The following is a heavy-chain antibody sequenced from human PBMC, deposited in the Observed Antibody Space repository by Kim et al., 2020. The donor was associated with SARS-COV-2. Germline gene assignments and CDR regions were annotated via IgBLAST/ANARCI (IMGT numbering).Heavy chain of an antibody. D-gene: IGHD6-19*01. J-gene: IGHJ5*02. V-gene: IGHV7-4-1*02. Sequence: ASVKVSCKASGYTFTSYAMNWVRQAPGQGLEWMGWINTNTGNPTYAQGFTGRFVFSLDTSVSTAYLQISSLKAEDTAVYYCARAGLAVAGRGSSWFDPWGQGTLVTVSS. CDR1: GYTFTSYA. CDR2: INTNTGNP. CDR3: ARAGLAVAGRGSSWFDP.